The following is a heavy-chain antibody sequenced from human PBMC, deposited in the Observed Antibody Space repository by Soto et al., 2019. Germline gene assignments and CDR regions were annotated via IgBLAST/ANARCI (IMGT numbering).Heavy chain of an antibody. CDR3: ARGDYWFDP. Sequence: PSETLSLTCGVSGGTVASSHWWSWVRQSPSRGLEWIGYIYYSGSTNYNPSLKSRVTISVDTSKNLFSLKLSSVTAADTAVYYCARGDYWFDPWGQGTLVTVSS. CDR1: GGTVASSHW. CDR2: IYYSGST. V-gene: IGHV4-59*02. J-gene: IGHJ5*02.